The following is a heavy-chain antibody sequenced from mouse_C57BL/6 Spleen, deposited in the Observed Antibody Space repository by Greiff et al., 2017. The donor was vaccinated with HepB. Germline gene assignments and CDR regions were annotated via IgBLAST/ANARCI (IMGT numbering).Heavy chain of an antibody. V-gene: IGHV1-76*01. CDR3: ASSYYYGSSLDY. D-gene: IGHD1-1*01. J-gene: IGHJ2*01. CDR2: IYPGSGNT. CDR1: GYTFTDYY. Sequence: QVQLQQSGAELVRPGASVKLSCKASGYTFTDYYINWVKQRPGQGLEWIARIYPGSGNTYYNEKFKGKATLTAEKSSSTAYMQLSSLTSEDSAVYFCASSYYYGSSLDYWGQGTTLTVSS.